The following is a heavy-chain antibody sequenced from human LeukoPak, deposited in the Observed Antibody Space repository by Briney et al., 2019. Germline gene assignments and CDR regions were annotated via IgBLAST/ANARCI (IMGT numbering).Heavy chain of an antibody. CDR3: AASWYSSGWYSSKGFDY. CDR2: FDPEDGET. D-gene: IGHD6-19*01. CDR1: GYTLTELS. Sequence: ASVKVSCKVSGYTLTELSMHWVRQAPGKGLEWMGGFDPEDGETIYAQKFQGRVTMTEDTSTDTAYMELSSLRSEDTAVYYCAASWYSSGWYSSKGFDYWGQGTLVTVSS. J-gene: IGHJ4*02. V-gene: IGHV1-24*01.